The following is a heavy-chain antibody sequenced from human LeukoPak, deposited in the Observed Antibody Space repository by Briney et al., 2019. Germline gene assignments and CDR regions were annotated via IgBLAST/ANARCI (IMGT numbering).Heavy chain of an antibody. D-gene: IGHD1-26*01. CDR1: GGSISGYY. Sequence: PSETLSLTCTVSGGSISGYYWSWIRQPPGKGLEWIGYIYHSGSTYYNPSLKSRVTISVDRSKNQFSLKLSSVTAADTAVYYCARGSGSYVYYFDYWGQGTLVTVSS. J-gene: IGHJ4*02. V-gene: IGHV4-30-2*01. CDR2: IYHSGST. CDR3: ARGSGSYVYYFDY.